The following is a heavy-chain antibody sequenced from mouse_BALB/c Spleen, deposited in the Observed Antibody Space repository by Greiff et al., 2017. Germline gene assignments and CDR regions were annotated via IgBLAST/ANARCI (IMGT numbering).Heavy chain of an antibody. D-gene: IGHD3-2*01. V-gene: IGHV1-69*02. CDR3: TRRRQLGLFLDY. Sequence: VQLQQPGAELVRPGASVKLSCKASGYTFTSYWINWVKQRPGQGLEWIGNIYPSDSYTNYNQKFKDKATLTVDKSSSTAYMQLSSPTSEDSAVYYCTRRRQLGLFLDYWGQGTTVTVSS. CDR1: GYTFTSYW. J-gene: IGHJ2*01. CDR2: IYPSDSYT.